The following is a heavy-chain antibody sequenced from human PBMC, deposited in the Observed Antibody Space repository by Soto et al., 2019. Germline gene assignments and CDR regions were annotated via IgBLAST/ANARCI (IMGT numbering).Heavy chain of an antibody. CDR1: GYAFIAYN. J-gene: IGHJ4*02. CDR2: VNPDTGGT. CDR3: ARGIMVYGLIIIHFDL. V-gene: IGHV1-2*02. D-gene: IGHD3-3*01. Sequence: ASVKVSCKASGYAFIAYNIHWIRQAPGQGLEWRGYVNPDTGGTHFAQEFQGRATMTRDTSISAVYMELRGLTSDDTAIYYCARGIMVYGLIIIHFDLWGPGSQVTVSS.